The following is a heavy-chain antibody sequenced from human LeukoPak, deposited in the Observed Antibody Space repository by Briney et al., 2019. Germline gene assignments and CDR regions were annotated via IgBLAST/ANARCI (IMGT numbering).Heavy chain of an antibody. D-gene: IGHD6-13*01. V-gene: IGHV3-30*03. CDR1: GFTFSTYA. J-gene: IGHJ4*02. CDR2: ISYDGSNK. Sequence: GGSLRLSCAASGFTFSTYAMHWVRQAPGKGLEWVAVISYDGSNKYYPDSVKGRFTISRDNSKNTLYLQMNSLRAEDTAVYYCAREGDSSSWYGGGDFDYWGQGTLVTVSS. CDR3: AREGDSSSWYGGGDFDY.